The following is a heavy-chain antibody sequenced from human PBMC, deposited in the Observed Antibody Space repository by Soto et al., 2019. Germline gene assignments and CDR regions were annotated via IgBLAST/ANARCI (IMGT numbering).Heavy chain of an antibody. V-gene: IGHV4-30-4*01. CDR2: IYYSGST. D-gene: IGHD3-10*01. CDR1: GGSISSGDYY. CDR3: ARGDYYGSGSPSEYYYFDY. Sequence: PSETLSLTCTVSGGSISSGDYYWSWIRQPPGKGLEWIGYIYYSGSTYYNPSLKSRVTISVDTSKNQFSLKLSSVTAADTAVYYCARGDYYGSGSPSEYYYFDYWGQGTLVTVSS. J-gene: IGHJ4*02.